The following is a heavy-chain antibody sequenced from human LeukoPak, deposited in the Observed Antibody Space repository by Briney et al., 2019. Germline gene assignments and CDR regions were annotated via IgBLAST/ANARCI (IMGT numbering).Heavy chain of an antibody. CDR1: GYSFTSYW. Sequence: GESLKISCKGSGYSFTSYWISWGRQMPGKGLEWMGRIDPSDSYTNYSPSFQGHVTISADKSISTAYLQWSSLKASDTAMYYCARHMYYDLTFDYWGQGTLVTVSS. D-gene: IGHD3-16*01. CDR2: IDPSDSYT. V-gene: IGHV5-10-1*01. J-gene: IGHJ4*02. CDR3: ARHMYYDLTFDY.